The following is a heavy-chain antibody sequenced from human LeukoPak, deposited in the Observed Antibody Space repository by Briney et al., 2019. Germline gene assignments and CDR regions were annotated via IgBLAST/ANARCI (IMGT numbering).Heavy chain of an antibody. J-gene: IGHJ4*02. CDR2: IQYDGSIR. V-gene: IGHV3-30*02. CDR3: AKDVVGQQWPENY. CDR1: GFAFNTFG. D-gene: IGHD6-19*01. Sequence: GGSLRLSCAASGFAFNTFGMHWVRQTPGKGLEWMSFIQYDGSIRLYGDSVRGRFTISRDNYRNTLYLQMNSLRPDDTAIYYCAKDVVGQQWPENYWGQGTLVTVSS.